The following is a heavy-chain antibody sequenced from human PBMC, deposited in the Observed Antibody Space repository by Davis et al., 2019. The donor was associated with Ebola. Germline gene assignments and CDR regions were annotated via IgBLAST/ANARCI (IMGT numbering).Heavy chain of an antibody. V-gene: IGHV3-23*01. CDR1: GFTFSGYA. CDR2: ISGSGGST. CDR3: AKSGGVGASGY. D-gene: IGHD1-26*01. J-gene: IGHJ4*02. Sequence: GESLKISCVASGFTFSGYAMHWVRQAPGKGLEWVSAISGSGGSTYYADSVKGRFTISRDNSKNTLYLQMNSLRAEDTAVYYCAKSGGVGASGYWGQGTLVTVSS.